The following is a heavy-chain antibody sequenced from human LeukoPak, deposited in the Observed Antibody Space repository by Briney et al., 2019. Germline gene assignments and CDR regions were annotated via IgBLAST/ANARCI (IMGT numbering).Heavy chain of an antibody. J-gene: IGHJ4*02. V-gene: IGHV3-23*01. CDR1: GFTFSSYA. CDR2: FSGSGGST. D-gene: IGHD6-19*01. Sequence: GGSLGLSCAASGFTFSSYAMSWVRQAPGKGLEWASAFSGSGGSTYYADSVKGRFTISRDNSKNTLYLQMNSLRAEDTAVYYCAKQQWLVRGAFDYWGQGTLVTVSS. CDR3: AKQQWLVRGAFDY.